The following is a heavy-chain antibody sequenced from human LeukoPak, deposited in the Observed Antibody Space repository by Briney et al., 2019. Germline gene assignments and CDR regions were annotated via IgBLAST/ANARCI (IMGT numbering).Heavy chain of an antibody. CDR3: AKDLKPDSSGYYPAPDAFDI. Sequence: GGSLRLSCAASGFTFSSYAMSWVRQAPGKGLEWVSAISCSGGSTYYADSVKGRFTISRDNSKNTLYLQMNSLRAEDTAVYYCAKDLKPDSSGYYPAPDAFDIWGQGTMATVSS. CDR2: ISCSGGST. D-gene: IGHD3-22*01. V-gene: IGHV3-23*01. J-gene: IGHJ3*02. CDR1: GFTFSSYA.